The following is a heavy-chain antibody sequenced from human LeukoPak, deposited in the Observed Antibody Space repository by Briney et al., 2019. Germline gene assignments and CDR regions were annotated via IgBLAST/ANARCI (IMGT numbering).Heavy chain of an antibody. J-gene: IGHJ4*02. CDR2: IYYSGST. CDR1: GGSISSYY. Sequence: SETLSLTCTVSGGSISSYYWSWIRQPPGKGLEWIGYIYYSGSTNYNPSLKSRVTISVDTSKNQFSLKLSSVTAADTAVCYCARFGQWFGGFDYWGQGTLVTVSS. V-gene: IGHV4-59*01. D-gene: IGHD3-10*01. CDR3: ARFGQWFGGFDY.